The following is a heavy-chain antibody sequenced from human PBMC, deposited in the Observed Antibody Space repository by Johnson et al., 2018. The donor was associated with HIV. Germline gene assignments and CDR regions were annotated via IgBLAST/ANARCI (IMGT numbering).Heavy chain of an antibody. CDR2: INWNGGST. J-gene: IGHJ3*02. CDR1: GFMFDDYG. Sequence: VQLVESGGGVVRPGGSLRLSCTASGFMFDDYGMNWVRQAPGKGLEWVSGINWNGGSTGYADSMKGRFTISRDNSKNSLYLQMNSLRAEDTAVYYCARQLGSDAFDIWGQGTMVTVSS. D-gene: IGHD7-27*01. V-gene: IGHV3-20*04. CDR3: ARQLGSDAFDI.